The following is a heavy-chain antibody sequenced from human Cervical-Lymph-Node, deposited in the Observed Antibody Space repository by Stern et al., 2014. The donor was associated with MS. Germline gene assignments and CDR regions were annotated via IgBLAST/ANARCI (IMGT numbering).Heavy chain of an antibody. D-gene: IGHD3-16*01. CDR1: GFSLSTSGMC. V-gene: IGHV2-70*01. CDR2: IDWDDDK. CDR3: ARTRVGGGHYFEY. Sequence: QVTLKESGPALVKPTQTLTLTCTFSGFSLSTSGMCVSWIRQPPGKALEWLALIDWDDDKYYSTSLKTRLTISKDTSKNQVVLTMANLDPVDTATFYRARTRVGGGHYFEYLGQGTLVTVSS. J-gene: IGHJ4*02.